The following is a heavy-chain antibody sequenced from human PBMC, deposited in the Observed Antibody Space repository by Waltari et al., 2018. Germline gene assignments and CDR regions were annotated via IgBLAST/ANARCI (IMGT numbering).Heavy chain of an antibody. J-gene: IGHJ4*02. CDR2: IDSGGGTT. Sequence: EVQLVESGGGLIQPGGSLRLSCAASGFNVFSNYMSWVRQAPGKGLGWVSVIDSGGGTTSYADSVKGRFTISRDDSRNIVYLQMNSLRADDTAVYYCARDRGASGYDFDYWGQGVLVTVSS. D-gene: IGHD5-12*01. CDR1: GFNVFSNY. CDR3: ARDRGASGYDFDY. V-gene: IGHV3-53*01.